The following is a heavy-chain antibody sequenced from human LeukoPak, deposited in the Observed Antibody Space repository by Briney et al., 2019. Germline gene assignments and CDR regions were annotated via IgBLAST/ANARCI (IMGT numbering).Heavy chain of an antibody. Sequence: PSETLSLTCTVSGGSISSGSYCWSWIRQPAGKGLEWIGHIHTSGNTNYNPSLKSRVTISVDTSKNQFSLKLSSVTAADTAVYYCAREVTTSRRWFDPWGQGTRVTVSS. CDR3: AREVTTSRRWFDP. CDR2: IHTSGNT. D-gene: IGHD1-1*01. J-gene: IGHJ5*02. V-gene: IGHV4-61*09. CDR1: GGSISSGSYC.